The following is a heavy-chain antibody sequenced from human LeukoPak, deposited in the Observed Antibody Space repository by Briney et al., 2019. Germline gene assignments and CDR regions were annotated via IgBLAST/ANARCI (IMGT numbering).Heavy chain of an antibody. V-gene: IGHV1-18*01. J-gene: IGHJ1*01. CDR3: ARADYSSSWYSAEYFQH. Sequence: VSVKVSCKASGYTFTSYGISWVRQAPGQGLEWMGWISAYNGNTNYAQKLQGRVTMTTDTSTSTAYMELRSLRSDDTAVYYCARADYSSSWYSAEYFQHWGQGTLVTVSS. CDR2: ISAYNGNT. D-gene: IGHD6-13*01. CDR1: GYTFTSYG.